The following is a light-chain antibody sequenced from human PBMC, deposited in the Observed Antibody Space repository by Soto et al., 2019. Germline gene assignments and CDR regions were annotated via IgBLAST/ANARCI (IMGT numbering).Light chain of an antibody. V-gene: IGKV1-8*01. CDR1: QGISSY. CDR2: AAA. CDR3: HQYLSYPYT. J-gene: IGKJ2*01. Sequence: AIRMTQSPSSFSASTGDRVTITCRASQGISSYLAWYQQKPGKAPKLLIYAAATLHRGAPSRFSDSGSGTDCTLTISRLQSEDFATYYCHQYLSYPYTFGQGTKLEI.